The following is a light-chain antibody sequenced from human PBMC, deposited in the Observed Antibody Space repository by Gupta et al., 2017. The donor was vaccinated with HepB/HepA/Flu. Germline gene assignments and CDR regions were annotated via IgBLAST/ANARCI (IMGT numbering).Light chain of an antibody. V-gene: IGKV1-33*01. Sequence: DIQMTQSPSSLHASVGDRVTITCQASQDIDNYLNWYQQKPGKAPKLLISDASNLEAGVPSRFSGSGSGTHFTFTISGLQPEDLATYYCQQYDDLPIFTFGPGTKVELK. CDR3: QQYDDLPIFT. CDR2: DAS. CDR1: QDIDNY. J-gene: IGKJ3*01.